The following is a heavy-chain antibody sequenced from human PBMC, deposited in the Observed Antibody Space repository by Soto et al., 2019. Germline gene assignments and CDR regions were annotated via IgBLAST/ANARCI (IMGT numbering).Heavy chain of an antibody. Sequence: ASVKVSCKASGYTFTSYDIDWVRQARGQRLEWIGWIVVGSGNTNYAQKFQERVTITRDMSTSTAYMELSSLRSEDTAVYYCAADVYYGSGSLNWFDPWGQGTPVTVSS. V-gene: IGHV1-58*02. D-gene: IGHD3-10*01. CDR2: IVVGSGNT. CDR3: AADVYYGSGSLNWFDP. CDR1: GYTFTSYD. J-gene: IGHJ5*02.